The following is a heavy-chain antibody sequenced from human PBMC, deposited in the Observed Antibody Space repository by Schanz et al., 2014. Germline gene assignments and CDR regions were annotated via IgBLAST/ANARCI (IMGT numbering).Heavy chain of an antibody. J-gene: IGHJ4*02. CDR1: GFTFENYA. CDR2: IFTDGRT. Sequence: EVQLVESGGGVVRPGGSLRLSCAASGFTFENYALTWVRQVPGKGLEWVSIIFTDGRTYYADSVKGRFTISRDSSKNTLFLQMNSLRTEDTAVYYCARLDPYCRSGTCSRAFDFWGQGTLVTVSS. CDR3: ARLDPYCRSGTCSRAFDF. V-gene: IGHV3-66*02. D-gene: IGHD2-15*01.